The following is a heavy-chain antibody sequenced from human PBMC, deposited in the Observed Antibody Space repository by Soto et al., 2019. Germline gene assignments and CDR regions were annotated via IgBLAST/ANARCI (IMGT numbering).Heavy chain of an antibody. CDR3: ASRDPGTSVDY. D-gene: IGHD1-7*01. CDR1: GGSFTSNNW. Sequence: SETLSLTCAVSGGSFTSNNWWTWVRQPPGQGLEWIGEIYRTGSTNYNPSLKSRVTISLAKSENQFSLKVTSLTAADTAVYYCASRDPGTSVDYWGQGTLVTVSS. V-gene: IGHV4-4*02. CDR2: IYRTGST. J-gene: IGHJ4*02.